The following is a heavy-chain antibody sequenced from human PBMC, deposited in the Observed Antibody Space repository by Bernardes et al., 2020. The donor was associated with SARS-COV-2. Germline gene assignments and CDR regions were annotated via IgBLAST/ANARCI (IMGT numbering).Heavy chain of an antibody. J-gene: IGHJ3*02. Sequence: GASLKISCQGSGFSFSAYWIAWVRQMPGKGLEWMGIIYPSDSNTIYSPSFEGQVTISADKSISTAYLQWSSLKASDTAMYYCARRYGSGNYHNHRNAFDIWGQGTMVTVSS. CDR2: IYPSDSNT. V-gene: IGHV5-51*01. CDR1: GFSFSAYW. D-gene: IGHD3-10*01. CDR3: ARRYGSGNYHNHRNAFDI.